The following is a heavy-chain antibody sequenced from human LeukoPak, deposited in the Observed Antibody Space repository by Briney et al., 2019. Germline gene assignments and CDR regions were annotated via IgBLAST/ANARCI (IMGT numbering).Heavy chain of an antibody. CDR1: GFSLSTSGMR. CDR2: IDWDDDK. Sequence: SGPALVKPTQTLTLTCTFSGFSLSTSGMRVSWIRQPPGKALEWLARIDWDDDKFYSTSLKTRLTISKDTSKNQVVLTMTNMDPVDTATYCCARMAPFRRHFDYWGQGTLVTVSS. D-gene: IGHD3-3*02. CDR3: ARMAPFRRHFDY. J-gene: IGHJ4*02. V-gene: IGHV2-70*04.